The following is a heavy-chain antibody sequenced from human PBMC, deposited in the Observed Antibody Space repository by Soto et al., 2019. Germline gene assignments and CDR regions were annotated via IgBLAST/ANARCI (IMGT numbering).Heavy chain of an antibody. J-gene: IGHJ5*02. CDR3: ARGTPYHRNDDWFDT. CDR2: IHYTGNT. CDR1: GGSISDYY. Sequence: SETLSLTCTVSGGSISDYYWNWIRQPPGRGLEWIGFIHYTGNTNYNPSLKSRVAISVDTSKNQFSVKLTSVTAADTAVYYCARGTPYHRNDDWFDTWGQGTLVTVSS. V-gene: IGHV4-59*01.